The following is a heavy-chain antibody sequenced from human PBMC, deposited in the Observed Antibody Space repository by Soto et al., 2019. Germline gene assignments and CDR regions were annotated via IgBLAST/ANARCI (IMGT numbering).Heavy chain of an antibody. V-gene: IGHV1-69*12. D-gene: IGHD3-22*01. CDR3: ASHYDSSGYYYRGLDY. CDR1: GGTFSSYA. Sequence: QVQLVQSGADVKKPGSSVKVSCKASGGTFSSYAISWVRQAPGQGLEWMGGIIPIFGTADYAQKFQGRVTITADDSTSTGNMELSSLRSEDTAVYSCASHYDSSGYYYRGLDYWGQGTLVTVSS. CDR2: IIPIFGTA. J-gene: IGHJ4*02.